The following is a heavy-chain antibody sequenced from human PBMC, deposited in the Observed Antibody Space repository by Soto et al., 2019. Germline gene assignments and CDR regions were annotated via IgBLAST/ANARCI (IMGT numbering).Heavy chain of an antibody. Sequence: QVQLQESGPGLVKPSETVSLTCIVSGGSISNYYWSWIRPPPGKGLEWIGYIYYSGSTNYTPSLTSRVTIPVDTSKNQFSLKLSSVTAADTALYYCARHRYSYGVYYFDYWGQGTLVTVSS. D-gene: IGHD5-18*01. CDR3: ARHRYSYGVYYFDY. V-gene: IGHV4-59*08. J-gene: IGHJ4*02. CDR2: IYYSGST. CDR1: GGSISNYY.